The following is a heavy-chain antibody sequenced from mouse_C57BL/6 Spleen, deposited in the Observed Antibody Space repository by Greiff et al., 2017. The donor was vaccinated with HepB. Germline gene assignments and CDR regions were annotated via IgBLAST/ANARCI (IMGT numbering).Heavy chain of an antibody. CDR2: IDPSDSYT. Sequence: QVQLQQPGAELVKPGASVKLSCKASGYTFTSYWMQWVKQRPGQGLEWIGEIDPSDSYTNYNQKFKGKATLTVDTSSRTAYMQLSSLTSEDSAFYYCARSGYYGSSYPDYWGQGTTLTVSS. J-gene: IGHJ2*01. D-gene: IGHD1-1*01. CDR3: ARSGYYGSSYPDY. CDR1: GYTFTSYW. V-gene: IGHV1-50*01.